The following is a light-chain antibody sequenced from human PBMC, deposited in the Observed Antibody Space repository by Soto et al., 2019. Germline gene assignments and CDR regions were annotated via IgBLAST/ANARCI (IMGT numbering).Light chain of an antibody. J-gene: IGKJ1*01. CDR3: QQSYSIPWT. CDR2: TAS. CDR1: QSIGRY. Sequence: DIQMTQSPSSLSASVGDSVTITCRASQSIGRYLNWYQQKPGKAPKLLIYTASSLQSGVPSRFSGSGSGTDFTLIISSLQPEDFATYYCQQSYSIPWTFGQGTKVEIK. V-gene: IGKV1-39*01.